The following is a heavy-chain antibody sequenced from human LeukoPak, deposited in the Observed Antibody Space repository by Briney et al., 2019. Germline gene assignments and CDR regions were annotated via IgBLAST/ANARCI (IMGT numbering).Heavy chain of an antibody. CDR2: ISGSGGST. V-gene: IGHV3-23*01. Sequence: GGSLRLSCAASGFTFSSYAMSWVRQAPGKGLEWVSAISGSGGSTYYADSVKGRFTISRDNSKNTLYLQMNSLRAEDTAVYYCAVISGIAAAGTSFGRDDYWGQGTLVTVSS. CDR3: AVISGIAAAGTSFGRDDY. D-gene: IGHD6-13*01. J-gene: IGHJ4*02. CDR1: GFTFSSYA.